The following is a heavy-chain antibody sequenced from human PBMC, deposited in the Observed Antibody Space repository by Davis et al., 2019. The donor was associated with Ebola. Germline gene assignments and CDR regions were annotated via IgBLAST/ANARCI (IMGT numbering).Heavy chain of an antibody. CDR3: AKLELLGY. CDR1: GFTFSSYG. D-gene: IGHD1-7*01. Sequence: GGSLRLSCAASGFTFSSYGMHWVRQAPGKGLEWVAVISYDGSNKYYADSVKGRFTISRDNSKNTLYLQMNNLRAEDTAVYYCAKLELLGYWGQGTLVTVSS. CDR2: ISYDGSNK. J-gene: IGHJ4*02. V-gene: IGHV3-30*18.